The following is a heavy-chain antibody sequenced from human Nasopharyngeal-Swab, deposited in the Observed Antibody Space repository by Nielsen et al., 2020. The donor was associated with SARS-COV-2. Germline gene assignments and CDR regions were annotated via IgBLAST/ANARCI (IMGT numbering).Heavy chain of an antibody. CDR2: INHSGST. J-gene: IGHJ4*02. D-gene: IGHD1-26*01. Sequence: WIRQPPGKGLEWIGEINHSGSTNYNPSLKSRVTISVDTSKNQFSLKLSSVTAADTAVYYCARDQAREGYYKFDYWGQGTLVTVSS. CDR3: ARDQAREGYYKFDY. V-gene: IGHV4-34*01.